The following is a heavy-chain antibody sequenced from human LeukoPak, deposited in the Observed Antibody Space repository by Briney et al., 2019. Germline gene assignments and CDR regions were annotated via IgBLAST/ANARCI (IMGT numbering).Heavy chain of an antibody. V-gene: IGHV4-34*01. D-gene: IGHD6-13*01. CDR1: GGSFSGYY. CDR3: ASSAAAAGTWYYYMDV. CDR2: INHSGST. Sequence: SETLSLTCAVYGGSFSGYYWSWIRQPPGKGLEWIGEINHSGSTNYNPSLKSRVTISVDTSKNQFSLKLSSVTAADTAVYYCASSAAAAGTWYYYMDVWGKGTTVTVSS. J-gene: IGHJ6*03.